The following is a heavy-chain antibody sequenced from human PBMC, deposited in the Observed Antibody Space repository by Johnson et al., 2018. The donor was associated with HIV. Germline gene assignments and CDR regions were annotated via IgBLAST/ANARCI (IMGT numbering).Heavy chain of an antibody. CDR3: GRAKGNSYYGSGHDAFDI. J-gene: IGHJ3*02. V-gene: IGHV3-30*14. CDR1: GFTFSNYP. D-gene: IGHD3-10*01. CDR2: ISYDGTNT. Sequence: HVQLVESGGGVVRPGRSLRLSCAASGFTFSNYPMHWVRQAPGKGLEWVAVISYDGTNTYYADSVKGRFSISRDNSKNTLFLQLNSLRAEDTAVYYCGRAKGNSYYGSGHDAFDIWGRGTIVTVSS.